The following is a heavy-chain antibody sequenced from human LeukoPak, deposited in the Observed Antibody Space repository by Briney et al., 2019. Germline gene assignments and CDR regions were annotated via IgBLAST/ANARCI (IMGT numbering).Heavy chain of an antibody. V-gene: IGHV5-51*01. J-gene: IGHJ4*02. CDR2: IYLGDSNI. CDR3: ARRPYCGSTICYGGDYFDY. CDR1: GYTFTNYW. Sequence: GEPLKISCKGSGYTFTNYWIGWMRQMPGKGLEWMGIIYLGDSNIRYSPSFQGQVTISVDKSISTAYLQWSSLKASDTAMYYCARRPYCGSTICYGGDYFDYWGQGTLVTVSS. D-gene: IGHD2-2*01.